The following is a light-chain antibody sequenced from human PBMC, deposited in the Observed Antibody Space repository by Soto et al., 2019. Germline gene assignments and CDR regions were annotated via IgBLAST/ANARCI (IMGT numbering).Light chain of an antibody. CDR1: QSVSDN. V-gene: IGKV3-15*01. CDR2: GAS. Sequence: EVVMTQSPATLSVSPGERVTLSCRASQSVSDNLAWYQQKPGQASRLLIYGASTRATTIPARFSGSGSGTEFTLTISSLQSEDFAVYYCQQSNSWPYTFGQGTKLDIK. CDR3: QQSNSWPYT. J-gene: IGKJ2*01.